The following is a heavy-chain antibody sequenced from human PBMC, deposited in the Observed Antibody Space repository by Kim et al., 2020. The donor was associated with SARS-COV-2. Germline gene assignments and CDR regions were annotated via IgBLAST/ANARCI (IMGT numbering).Heavy chain of an antibody. D-gene: IGHD3-9*01. CDR3: AKVYATTYYDILTGFGAFDY. CDR1: GFTFSSYG. CDR2: ISYDGSNK. Sequence: GGSLRLSCAASGFTFSSYGMHWVRQAPGKGLEWVAVISYDGSNKYYADSVKGRFTISRDNSKNTLYLQMNSLRAEDTAVYYCAKVYATTYYDILTGFGAFDYWGQGTLVTVSS. J-gene: IGHJ4*02. V-gene: IGHV3-30*18.